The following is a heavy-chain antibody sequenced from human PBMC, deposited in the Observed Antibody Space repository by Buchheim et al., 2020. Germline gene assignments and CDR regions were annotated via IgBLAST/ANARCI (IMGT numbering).Heavy chain of an antibody. J-gene: IGHJ6*02. V-gene: IGHV3-33*01. CDR3: ARDSTILGVDGMDV. CDR1: GFTFSSYG. Sequence: QVQLVESGGGVVQPGRSLRLSCAASGFTFSSYGMHWVRQAPGKGLEWVAVIWYDGSNKYYADSVKGRFTISRDNSKNTLYLQMNSLRAEDAAVYYCARDSTILGVDGMDVWGQGTT. CDR2: IWYDGSNK. D-gene: IGHD3-3*01.